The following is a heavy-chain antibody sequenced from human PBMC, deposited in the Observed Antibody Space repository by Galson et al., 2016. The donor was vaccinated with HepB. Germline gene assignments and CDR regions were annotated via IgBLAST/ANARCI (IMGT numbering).Heavy chain of an antibody. Sequence: QSGAEVTRPGESLKISCKGSGYGFAVYWIGWVSQMPGEGLEWMGNIYPADSRTGYSPSFLGQVTFSVDKSTSTAYLHWSSLQASDTPMYYCARLGDPNFNPQAATFATHYFDYWGQGTLVTVSS. J-gene: IGHJ4*02. CDR2: IYPADSRT. V-gene: IGHV5-51*03. D-gene: IGHD3-10*01. CDR1: GYGFAVYW. CDR3: ARLGDPNFNPQAATFATHYFDY.